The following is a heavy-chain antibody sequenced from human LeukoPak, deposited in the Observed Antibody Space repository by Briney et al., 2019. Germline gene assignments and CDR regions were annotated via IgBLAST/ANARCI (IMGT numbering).Heavy chain of an antibody. CDR1: GFTFSNYG. CDR2: ISGSGGST. CDR3: AKGLKVVAGSGPVDYYYYMDV. J-gene: IGHJ6*03. Sequence: GGTLRLSCAASGFTFSNYGMSWVRQAPGKGLEWVSAISGSGGSTYNADSVKGRFTISRDNSKNTLYLQMNSLRAEDTAVYYRAKGLKVVAGSGPVDYYYYMDVWGKGTTVTISS. D-gene: IGHD6-19*01. V-gene: IGHV3-23*01.